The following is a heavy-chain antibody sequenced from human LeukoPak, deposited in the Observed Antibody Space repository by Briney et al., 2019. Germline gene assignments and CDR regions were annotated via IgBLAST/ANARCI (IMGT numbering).Heavy chain of an antibody. CDR1: GFTFNSYS. CDR3: ARDLYNWVLWY. Sequence: PGRSLRLSCAASGFTFNSYSMHWVRQAPGKGLVWVSRINSDGSSTSYADSVKGRFTISRDNAKNTLYLQMNSLRAEDTAVYYCARDLYNWVLWYWGQGTLVTVSS. J-gene: IGHJ4*02. D-gene: IGHD1-20*01. CDR2: INSDGSST. V-gene: IGHV3-74*01.